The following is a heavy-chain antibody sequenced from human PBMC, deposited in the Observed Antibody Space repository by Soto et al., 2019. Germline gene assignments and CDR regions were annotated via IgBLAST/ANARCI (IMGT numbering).Heavy chain of an antibody. CDR3: ARDRGYDSNAFDI. D-gene: IGHD3-3*01. CDR1: GFTFSSYA. V-gene: IGHV3-30-3*01. CDR2: ISFDGSNE. J-gene: IGHJ3*02. Sequence: PGGSLRLSCAASGFTFSSYARHWVRQAPGKGLKWVAVISFDGSNEYYADSVKGRFTISRDNSKNTLYLQMNSLRAEDTAVYYCARDRGYDSNAFDIWGQGTMVTVSS.